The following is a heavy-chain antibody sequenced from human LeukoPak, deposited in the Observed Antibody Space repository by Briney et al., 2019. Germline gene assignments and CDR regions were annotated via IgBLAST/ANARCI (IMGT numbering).Heavy chain of an antibody. D-gene: IGHD6-13*01. J-gene: IGHJ4*02. CDR2: IIPIFGTA. Sequence: ASVKVSCKASGGTFSSYAISWVRQAPGQGLEWMGGIIPIFGTANYAQKFQGRVTITADESTSTAYMGLSSLRSEDTAVYYCATEDRIAAAVLFDYWGQGTLVTVSS. CDR3: ATEDRIAAAVLFDY. V-gene: IGHV1-69*13. CDR1: GGTFSSYA.